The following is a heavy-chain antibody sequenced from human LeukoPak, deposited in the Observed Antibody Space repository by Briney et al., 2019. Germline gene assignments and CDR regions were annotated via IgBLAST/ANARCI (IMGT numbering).Heavy chain of an antibody. CDR2: IWYDGSNK. D-gene: IGHD2-2*01. V-gene: IGHV3-33*01. J-gene: IGHJ4*02. CDR3: ARDRVGYCASINCFTFDN. Sequence: GGSLRLSCAASGFTFNTHGMHWVRQAPGKGLEWVAVIWYDGSNKYYADSVKGRFTISRGNSKNMVYLEMNSLRAEDTAMYYCARDRVGYCASINCFTFDNWGQGTLVTVSS. CDR1: GFTFNTHG.